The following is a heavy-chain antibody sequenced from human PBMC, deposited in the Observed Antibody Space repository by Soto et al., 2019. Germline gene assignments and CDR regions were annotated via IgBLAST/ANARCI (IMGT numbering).Heavy chain of an antibody. V-gene: IGHV3-30*18. J-gene: IGHJ6*03. Sequence: QVQLVESGGGVVQPGRSLRLSCAASGFTFSSYGMHWVRQAPGKGLEWVAVISYDGSNKYYADSVKGRFTISRDNSKNTLYLKMNSLRAEDTAVYYCAKDQKWIAAAAPYYMDVWGNGTTVTVSS. D-gene: IGHD6-13*01. CDR3: AKDQKWIAAAAPYYMDV. CDR2: ISYDGSNK. CDR1: GFTFSSYG.